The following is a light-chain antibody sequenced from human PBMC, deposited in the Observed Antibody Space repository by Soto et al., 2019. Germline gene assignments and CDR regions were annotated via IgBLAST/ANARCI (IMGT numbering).Light chain of an antibody. Sequence: EIVLTQSPGTLSLSPGERATLSCRASQSVSSSYLAWYQQKPGQAPRLLIYGASSRATGIPDRFSGSGSGTDFTLTISRLEPDDFAVYYCQQYGSSPPITFGQWTLLEIK. V-gene: IGKV3-20*01. CDR3: QQYGSSPPIT. J-gene: IGKJ5*01. CDR1: QSVSSSY. CDR2: GAS.